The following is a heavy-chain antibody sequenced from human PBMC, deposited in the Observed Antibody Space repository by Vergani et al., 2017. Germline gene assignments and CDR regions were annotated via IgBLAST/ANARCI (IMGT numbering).Heavy chain of an antibody. Sequence: QLQLQESGPGLVKPSETLSLTCTVSGGSISSSRYYWGWIRQPPGKGLEWIGSIYYSGSTYYNPSLKSRVTISVDTSKNQFSLKLSSVTAADTAVYYCAREVYYYYGMDVWGQGTTVTVSS. CDR1: GGSISSSRYY. CDR3: AREVYYYYGMDV. J-gene: IGHJ6*02. CDR2: IYYSGST. V-gene: IGHV4-39*02.